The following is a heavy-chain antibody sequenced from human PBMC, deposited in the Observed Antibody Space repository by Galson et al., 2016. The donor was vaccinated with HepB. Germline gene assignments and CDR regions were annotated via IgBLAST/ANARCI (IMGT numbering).Heavy chain of an antibody. CDR1: GFTFNDNG. CDR3: SRDRDFMADT. CDR2: IWYDGSKK. J-gene: IGHJ5*02. D-gene: IGHD3/OR15-3a*01. V-gene: IGHV3-33*01. Sequence: SLRLSCAASGFTFNDNGMHWVRQAPGNGPEWLAFIWYDGSKKYYGDSVKGRFTISRDNAKSTLYLQMNTLRVDDTAMYYCSRDRDFMADTWGPGTLVTISS.